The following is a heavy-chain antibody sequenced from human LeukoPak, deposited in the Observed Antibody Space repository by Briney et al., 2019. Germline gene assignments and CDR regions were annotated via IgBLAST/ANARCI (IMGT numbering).Heavy chain of an antibody. CDR2: IIPIFGTA. Sequence: SVKVSCKASGGTFSSYAISWVRQAPGQGLEWMGGIIPIFGTANYAQKFQGRVTMTRNTSISTAYMELSSLRSEDTAVYYCARGGYSSGWDFDYWGQGTLVTVSS. CDR3: ARGGYSSGWDFDY. J-gene: IGHJ4*02. V-gene: IGHV1-69*05. D-gene: IGHD6-19*01. CDR1: GGTFSSYA.